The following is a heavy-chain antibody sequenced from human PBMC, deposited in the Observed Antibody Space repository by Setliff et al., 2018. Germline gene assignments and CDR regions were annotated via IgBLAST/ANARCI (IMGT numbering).Heavy chain of an antibody. CDR1: GVSISSYY. Sequence: SETLSLTCNVSGVSISSYYWSWIRQPPGEGLEWIGRIYSSGSPSYNPSLESRVTISRDTSKNQLSLTLSSMTAADTGVYYCTTDRRGDGLMFFDYWGRGIPVTVSS. V-gene: IGHV4-4*08. J-gene: IGHJ4*02. CDR3: TTDRRGDGLMFFDY. D-gene: IGHD3-10*01. CDR2: IYSSGSP.